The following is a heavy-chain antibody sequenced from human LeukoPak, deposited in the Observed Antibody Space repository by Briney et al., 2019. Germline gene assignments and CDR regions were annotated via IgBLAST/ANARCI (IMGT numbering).Heavy chain of an antibody. D-gene: IGHD6-13*01. CDR3: ARDKAAAGVWFDP. CDR1: GGSISSYY. CDR2: IYYSGST. J-gene: IGHJ5*02. Sequence: SETPSLTCTVSGGSISSYYWSWIRQPPGKGLEWIGYIYYSGSTNYNPSLKSRVTISVDTSKNQFSLKLSSVTAADTAVYYCARDKAAAGVWFDPWGQGTLVTVSS. V-gene: IGHV4-59*01.